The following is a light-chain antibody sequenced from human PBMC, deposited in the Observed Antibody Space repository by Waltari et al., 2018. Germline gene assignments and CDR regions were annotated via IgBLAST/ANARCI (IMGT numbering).Light chain of an antibody. Sequence: DIQMTQSPSSLSASVGDRVTITCRASQGIASSLVWYQQKPGQAPKFLLYAASRLGSGVPSRFSGSESGTNYTLTINSLQLEDFATYFCQQSLTTPPTFGQGTRVEVK. CDR1: QGIASS. J-gene: IGKJ1*01. CDR3: QQSLTTPPT. V-gene: IGKV1-NL1*01. CDR2: AAS.